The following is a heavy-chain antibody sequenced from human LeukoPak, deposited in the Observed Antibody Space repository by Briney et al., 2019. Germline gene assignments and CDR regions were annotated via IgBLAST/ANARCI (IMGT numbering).Heavy chain of an antibody. D-gene: IGHD5-18*01. CDR1: GFTFSSHA. V-gene: IGHV3-23*01. CDR2: ISGNGAGT. Sequence: GGSLRLSCTPSGFTFSSHAMSWVRQAPGKGLEWVSGISGNGAGTYYGDSVKGRFTISRDNSKNTLYLQMNSLRAEDTAVYYCAREMNSGYSYGYYYYYGMDVWGQGTTVTVSS. J-gene: IGHJ6*02. CDR3: AREMNSGYSYGYYYYYGMDV.